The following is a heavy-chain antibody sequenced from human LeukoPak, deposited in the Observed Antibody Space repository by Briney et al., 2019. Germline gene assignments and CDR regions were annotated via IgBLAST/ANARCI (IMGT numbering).Heavy chain of an antibody. CDR3: STPSAHSTVATWSAFNI. CDR1: GYSLTELY. D-gene: IGHD4-23*01. Sequence: ASVKVSCKVSGYSLTELYIYWVRQAPGEGLEWTGGFDREDGETNYAEKFQGRVTLTEDTSTDTAYMELNRLRYEDTAVYYCSTPSAHSTVATWSAFNIWGQGTMVTVSS. CDR2: FDREDGET. J-gene: IGHJ3*02. V-gene: IGHV1-24*01.